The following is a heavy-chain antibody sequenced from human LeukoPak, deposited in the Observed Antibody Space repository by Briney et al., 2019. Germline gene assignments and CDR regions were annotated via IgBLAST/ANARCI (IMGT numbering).Heavy chain of an antibody. D-gene: IGHD5-12*01. CDR2: ISSSSSYI. CDR1: GFTFSTYS. J-gene: IGHJ4*02. CDR3: ARGIVAAIEGGFDY. V-gene: IGHV3-21*01. Sequence: GGSLRLSCAASGFTFSTYSMNWVRQAPGKGLEWVSSISSSSSYIYYADSVKGRFTISRDNAKNSLYLQMNSLRAEETAVYYCARGIVAAIEGGFDYWGQGTLVTVSS.